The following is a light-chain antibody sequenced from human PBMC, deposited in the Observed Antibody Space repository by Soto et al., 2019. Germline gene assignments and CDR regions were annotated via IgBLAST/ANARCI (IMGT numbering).Light chain of an antibody. V-gene: IGKV1-5*01. CDR3: HHYTRT. CDR1: KSITGW. J-gene: IGKJ1*01. Sequence: DVQMTQSASTLSASVGDRVTITCRASKSITGWLAWYQQKPGKAPKLLIYDASSLEVGVPSRFSGSGSGTEFTLTIRSLQPAAFATYYCHHYTRTFGQGTKV. CDR2: DAS.